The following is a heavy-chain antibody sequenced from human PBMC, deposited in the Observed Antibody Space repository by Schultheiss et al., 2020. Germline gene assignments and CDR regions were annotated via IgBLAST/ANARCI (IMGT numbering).Heavy chain of an antibody. Sequence: ASVKVSCKASGYTFTSYYMHWVRQAPGQGLEWMGIINPSGGSTSYAQKFQGRVTMTRDTSTSTVYMELSSLRSEDTAVYYCARDGKLGELSLFPVYYYYGMDVWGQGTTVTVSS. CDR3: ARDGKLGELSLFPVYYYYGMDV. D-gene: IGHD3-16*02. CDR2: INPSGGST. J-gene: IGHJ6*02. CDR1: GYTFTSYY. V-gene: IGHV1-46*01.